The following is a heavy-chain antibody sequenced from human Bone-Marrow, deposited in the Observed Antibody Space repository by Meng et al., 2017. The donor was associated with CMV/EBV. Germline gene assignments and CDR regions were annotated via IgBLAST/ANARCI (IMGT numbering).Heavy chain of an antibody. V-gene: IGHV4-31*03. J-gene: IGHJ6*02. CDR1: GGSISSGGYY. Sequence: LRLSCTVSGGSISSGGYYWSWIRQHPGKGLEWIGYIYYSGSTYYNPSLKSRVTISVDTSKNQFSLKLSSVTAADTAVYYCARDRPYNWNYVDVWGQGTTVTVSS. CDR3: ARDRPYNWNYVDV. D-gene: IGHD1-7*01. CDR2: IYYSGST.